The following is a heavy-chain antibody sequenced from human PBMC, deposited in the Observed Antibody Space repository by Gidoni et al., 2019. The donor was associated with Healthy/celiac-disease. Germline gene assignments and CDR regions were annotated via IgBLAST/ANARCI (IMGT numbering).Heavy chain of an antibody. J-gene: IGHJ3*02. CDR3: ARGPQQLPAVDDAFDI. D-gene: IGHD2-2*01. V-gene: IGHV3-21*01. Sequence: EVQLVESGGGLVKPGGSLRLSCAASGFTSSSYSMNWVRQAPGKGLEWVSSISSSSSYIYYADSVKGRFTISRDNAKNSLYLQMNSLRAEDTAVYYCARGPQQLPAVDDAFDIWGQGTMVTVSS. CDR2: ISSSSSYI. CDR1: GFTSSSYS.